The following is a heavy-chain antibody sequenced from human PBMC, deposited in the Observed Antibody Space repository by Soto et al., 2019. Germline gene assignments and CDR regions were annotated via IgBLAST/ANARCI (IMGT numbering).Heavy chain of an antibody. J-gene: IGHJ4*02. CDR2: IYYSGNT. D-gene: IGHD3-9*01. Sequence: SEPLSLTCTVSGGSISSSSYYCGWIRQPPGKGLEWIGSIYYSGNTYYNPSLKSRVTISVDTSKNQFSLKLSSVTAADTAVYYCATAGGAYYNVLTGPCDWGQGTLVTVSS. CDR1: GGSISSSSYY. CDR3: ATAGGAYYNVLTGPCD. V-gene: IGHV4-39*01.